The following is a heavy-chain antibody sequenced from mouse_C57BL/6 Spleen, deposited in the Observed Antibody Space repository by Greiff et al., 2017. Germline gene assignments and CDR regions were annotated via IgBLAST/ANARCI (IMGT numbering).Heavy chain of an antibody. V-gene: IGHV14-2*01. J-gene: IGHJ4*01. Sequence: EVQLVESGAELVKPGASVKLSCTASGFNIKDYYMHWVKKRTEQGLEWIGRIDPEDGETKYATKFQGKATITADTSSNTAYLQLSSLTSEDTAVYYCASPLYDYDRDYWGQGTSVTVSS. CDR1: GFNIKDYY. D-gene: IGHD2-4*01. CDR3: ASPLYDYDRDY. CDR2: IDPEDGET.